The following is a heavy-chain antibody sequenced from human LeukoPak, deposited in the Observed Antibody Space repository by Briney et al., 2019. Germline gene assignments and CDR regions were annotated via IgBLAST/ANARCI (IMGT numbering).Heavy chain of an antibody. V-gene: IGHV3-15*07. CDR3: ATSITTPGAFDI. D-gene: IGHD1-1*01. Sequence: GGFLRLSCAASSITFTKAWMNWVRQAPGKGLEWVARIVSETVGGRTDYAASVKGRFTISRDDSKGTLFLQMSSLKIEDTAVYYCATSITTPGAFDIWGQGVLVTVSS. J-gene: IGHJ4*02. CDR1: SITFTKAW. CDR2: IVSETVGGRT.